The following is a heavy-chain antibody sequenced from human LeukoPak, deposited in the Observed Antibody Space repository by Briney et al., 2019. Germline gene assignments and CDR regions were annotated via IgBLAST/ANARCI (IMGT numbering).Heavy chain of an antibody. J-gene: IGHJ3*02. V-gene: IGHV4-61*02. CDR3: ARDPRFYYDSRGAFDI. CDR2: IYTSGST. CDR1: GGSISSGSYY. D-gene: IGHD3-22*01. Sequence: SETLSLTCTVSGGSISSGSYYWSWIRQPAGKGLEWIGRIYTSGSTNYNPSLKGRVTISVDTSKNQFSLKLSSVTAADTAVYYCARDPRFYYDSRGAFDIWGQGTMVTVSS.